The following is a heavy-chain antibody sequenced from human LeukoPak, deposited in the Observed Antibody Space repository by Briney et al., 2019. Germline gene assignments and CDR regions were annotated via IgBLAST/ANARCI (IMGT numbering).Heavy chain of an antibody. J-gene: IGHJ3*02. Sequence: SETLSLTCTVSGGSISSYYWSWIRQPAGKGLEWIGRIYTSGSTNYNPSLKSRVTMSVDTSKNQFSLKLSSVTAADTAVYYCAGDSVDTAMANPAFDIWGQGTMVTVSS. V-gene: IGHV4-4*07. D-gene: IGHD5-18*01. CDR2: IYTSGST. CDR3: AGDSVDTAMANPAFDI. CDR1: GGSISSYY.